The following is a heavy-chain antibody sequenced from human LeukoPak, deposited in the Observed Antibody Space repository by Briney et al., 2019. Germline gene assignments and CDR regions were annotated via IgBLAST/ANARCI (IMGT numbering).Heavy chain of an antibody. CDR1: GYSFTYYA. D-gene: IGHD6-19*01. Sequence: ASVKVSCKASGYSFTYYAMNWVRQAPGQGLEWMGWMNTKTGNPTYAQGFTGRFVFSLDTSVSTAYLQINSLKAEDTAMYYCTRDLAVAGRMDFDFWGQGTLVTVSS. V-gene: IGHV7-4-1*02. CDR2: MNTKTGNP. CDR3: TRDLAVAGRMDFDF. J-gene: IGHJ4*02.